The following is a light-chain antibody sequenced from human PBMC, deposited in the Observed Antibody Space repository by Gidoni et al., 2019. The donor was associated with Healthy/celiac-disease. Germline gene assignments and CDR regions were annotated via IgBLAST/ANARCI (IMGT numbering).Light chain of an antibody. CDR1: SLRSYY. V-gene: IGLV3-19*01. Sequence: SSELTQDPAVSVALGQPVRITCQGDSLRSYYASWYQQKPGQAPVLVIYGKNNRPSGIPDRFSGSSSGNTASLAIPGAQAEDEADYYCNSRDSSGNHQSVFGGGTKLTVL. J-gene: IGLJ2*01. CDR2: GKN. CDR3: NSRDSSGNHQSV.